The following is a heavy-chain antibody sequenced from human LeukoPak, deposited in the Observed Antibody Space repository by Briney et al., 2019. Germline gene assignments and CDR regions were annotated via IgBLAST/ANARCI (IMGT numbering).Heavy chain of an antibody. Sequence: ASVKVSRKASGGTVSSYAISWVRQAPGQGLEWMGRIIPIFGIANYAQKFQGRVTITADKSTSTAYMELSSLRSEDTAVYYCASRSVSGQWGYFDYWGQGTLVTVFS. J-gene: IGHJ4*02. D-gene: IGHD3-3*01. CDR2: IIPIFGIA. V-gene: IGHV1-69*04. CDR3: ASRSVSGQWGYFDY. CDR1: GGTVSSYA.